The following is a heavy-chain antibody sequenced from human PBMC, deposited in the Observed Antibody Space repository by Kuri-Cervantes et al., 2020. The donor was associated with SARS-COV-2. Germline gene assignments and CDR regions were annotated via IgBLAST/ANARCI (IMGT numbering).Heavy chain of an antibody. CDR2: IYYSGST. Sequence: ESLKISCTVSGGSIRSSSYYWGWIRQPPGKGLEWIGSIYYSGSTYYNPSLKSRVTISVDTSKNQFSLKLSSVTAADTAVYYCARSRGYCSSTSCFYYYGMDVWGQGTTVTVSS. D-gene: IGHD2-2*01. CDR1: GGSIRSSSYY. V-gene: IGHV4-39*01. J-gene: IGHJ6*02. CDR3: ARSRGYCSSTSCFYYYGMDV.